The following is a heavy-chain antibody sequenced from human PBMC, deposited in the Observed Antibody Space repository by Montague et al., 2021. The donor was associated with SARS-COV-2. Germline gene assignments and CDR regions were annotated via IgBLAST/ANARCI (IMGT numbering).Heavy chain of an antibody. CDR1: GGSISSGGYY. CDR3: ARVDIVVVTAMRYFDL. V-gene: IGHV4-31*03. J-gene: IGHJ2*01. Sequence: TLSLTCTVSGGSISSGGYYWSWIRQHPGKGLEWIGYIYYSGSTYYNPSLKSRVTISVDTSKNQFSLKLSSVTAADTAVYYCARVDIVVVTAMRYFDLWGRGTLVTVSS. CDR2: IYYSGST. D-gene: IGHD2-21*02.